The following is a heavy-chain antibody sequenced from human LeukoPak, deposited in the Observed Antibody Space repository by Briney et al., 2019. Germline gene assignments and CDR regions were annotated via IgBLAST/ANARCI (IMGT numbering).Heavy chain of an antibody. CDR1: GVSISNYY. V-gene: IGHV4-59*01. CDR3: AYSSGWYYFDY. CDR2: IYYSGGN. J-gene: IGHJ4*02. Sequence: SETLSLTCTVSGVSISNYYWSWIRQPPGKGLEWIGYIYYSGGNNYNPPLKSRVTISVDTSKNQFALKLRSVTAADTAVYYCAYSSGWYYFDYWGEETVVTVFS. D-gene: IGHD6-19*01.